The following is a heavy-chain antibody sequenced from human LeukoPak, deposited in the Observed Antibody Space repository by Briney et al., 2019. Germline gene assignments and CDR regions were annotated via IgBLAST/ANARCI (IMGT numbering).Heavy chain of an antibody. CDR3: AREVTTVVNFWSHHDY. J-gene: IGHJ4*02. Sequence: PSESLSVTCTVSGGSISGYSGSWIRQPAGGGLGWIGRIYTSGTTNYNPSLTSRATMSVDTSKTQSSLKLSSVTAADTAVYYCAREVTTVVNFWSHHDYWGQGTLVTVSS. V-gene: IGHV4-4*07. CDR1: GGSISGYS. CDR2: IYTSGTT. D-gene: IGHD4-23*01.